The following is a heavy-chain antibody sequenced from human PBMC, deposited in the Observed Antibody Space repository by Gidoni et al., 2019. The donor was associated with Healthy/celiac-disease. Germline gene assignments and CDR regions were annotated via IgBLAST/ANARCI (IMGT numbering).Heavy chain of an antibody. J-gene: IGHJ5*02. D-gene: IGHD3-10*01. CDR3: ARESEEYYYGSGSFNWFDP. CDR2: INPNSGGT. CDR1: GYTFTGYY. Sequence: QVQLVQSGAEVKKPGASVKVSCMASGYTFTGYYMHWVRQAPGQGLEWMGWINPNSGGTNYAQKFQGRVTMTRDTSISTAYMELSRLRSDDTVVYYCARESEEYYYGSGSFNWFDPWGQGTLVTVSS. V-gene: IGHV1-2*02.